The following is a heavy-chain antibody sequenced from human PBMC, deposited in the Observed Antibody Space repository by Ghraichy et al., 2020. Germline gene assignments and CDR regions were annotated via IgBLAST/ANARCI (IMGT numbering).Heavy chain of an antibody. J-gene: IGHJ6*03. V-gene: IGHV3-21*06. D-gene: IGHD3-22*01. CDR1: GFTFSNFS. CDR3: VKDSSGYYSSDYFYYYYMDV. CDR2: ITSDSRYR. Sequence: GGSLRLSCEASGFTFSNFSMNWVRQAPGKGLEWVSSITSDSRYRYYADSVEGRFTISRDNGKNSLFLQMKSLRAEVSAVYYFVKDSSGYYSSDYFYYYYMDVWGKGTTVTVSS.